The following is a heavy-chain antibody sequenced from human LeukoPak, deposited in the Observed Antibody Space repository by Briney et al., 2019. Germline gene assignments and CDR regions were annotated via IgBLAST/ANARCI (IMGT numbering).Heavy chain of an antibody. Sequence: ASVKVSCKASGYTFTSYGISWVRQAPGQGLEWMGWISAYNGNTNYAQKLQGRVTMTTDTSTSTAYMELRSLRSDDTAVYYCAREGDSSSGYYYYYMDVWGKETTVTVSS. CDR1: GYTFTSYG. CDR3: AREGDSSSGYYYYYMDV. CDR2: ISAYNGNT. D-gene: IGHD6-6*01. J-gene: IGHJ6*03. V-gene: IGHV1-18*01.